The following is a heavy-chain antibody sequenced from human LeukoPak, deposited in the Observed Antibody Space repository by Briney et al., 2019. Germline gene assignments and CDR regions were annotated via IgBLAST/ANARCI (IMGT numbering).Heavy chain of an antibody. CDR1: GFTFSDYW. D-gene: IGHD2-21*01. Sequence: GGSLRLSCAASGFTFSDYWMHWVRQAPGKGLVWVSRIDYDGNSTSYADSVRGRFTVSRDNAKNTLYLEMSSLRADDTAVYYCARDEGNCCGYWGQGTLVTVSS. CDR2: IDYDGNST. CDR3: ARDEGNCCGY. V-gene: IGHV3-74*01. J-gene: IGHJ4*02.